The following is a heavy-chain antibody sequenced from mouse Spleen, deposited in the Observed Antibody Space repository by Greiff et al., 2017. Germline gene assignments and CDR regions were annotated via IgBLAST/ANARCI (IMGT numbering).Heavy chain of an antibody. V-gene: IGHV1-81*01. Sequence: QVQLKESGAELARPGASVKLSCKASGYTFTSYGISWVKQRTGQGLEWIGEIYPRSGNTYYNEKFKGKATLTADKSSSTAYMELRSLTSEDSAVYFCAWDGAYWGQGTLVTVSA. J-gene: IGHJ3*01. CDR1: GYTFTSYG. CDR3: AWDGAY. CDR2: IYPRSGNT. D-gene: IGHD4-1*01.